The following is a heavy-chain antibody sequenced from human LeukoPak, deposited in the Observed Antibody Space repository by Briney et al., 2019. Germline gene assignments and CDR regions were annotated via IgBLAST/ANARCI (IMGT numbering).Heavy chain of an antibody. CDR1: GYTFTGYY. V-gene: IGHV1-2*02. J-gene: IGHJ2*01. CDR3: ARNPIAAAGSTGYFDL. D-gene: IGHD6-13*01. Sequence: ASVKVSCKASGYTFTGYYMHWVRQAPGQGLEWMGWISPNSGGTNYAQKFQGRVTMTRGTSISTAYMELTRLRSDDTAVYYCARNPIAAAGSTGYFDLWGRGTLVTVSS. CDR2: ISPNSGGT.